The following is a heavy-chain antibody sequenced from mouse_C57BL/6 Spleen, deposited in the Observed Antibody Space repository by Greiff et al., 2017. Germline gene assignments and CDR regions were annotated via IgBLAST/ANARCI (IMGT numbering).Heavy chain of an antibody. CDR3: AQEIPGSSSAWFAY. CDR1: GYTFTSYW. D-gene: IGHD1-1*01. Sequence: VQLQQPGAELVKPGASVKLSCKASGYTFTSYWMHWVKQRPGQGLEWIGMIHPNSGSTNYNEKFKSKATLTVAKSSSTAYMQLSSLTSVDSAVYYWAQEIPGSSSAWFAYWGQGTLGTVSA. V-gene: IGHV1-64*01. CDR2: IHPNSGST. J-gene: IGHJ3*01.